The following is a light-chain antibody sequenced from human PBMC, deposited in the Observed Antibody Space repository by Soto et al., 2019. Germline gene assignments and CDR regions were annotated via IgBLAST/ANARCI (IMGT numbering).Light chain of an antibody. CDR1: QSISTNY. Sequence: EVVLTQSPGTLSLSPGERATLSSKTSQSISTNYLAWYQHKPGQAPRLLIYAASNRITGIPDRFSGSGSGTDFTLTISRLEPEDFALYYCQQYGRTFGQGTRLEIK. J-gene: IGKJ5*01. CDR2: AAS. CDR3: QQYGRT. V-gene: IGKV3-20*01.